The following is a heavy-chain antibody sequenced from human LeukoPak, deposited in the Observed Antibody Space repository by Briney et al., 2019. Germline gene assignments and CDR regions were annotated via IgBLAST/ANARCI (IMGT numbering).Heavy chain of an antibody. V-gene: IGHV3-23*01. CDR2: ISGSGGTT. CDR1: GFTFYSYG. Sequence: GGSLRLSCAASGFTFYSYGTSWVRQAPGKGLEWVSGISGSGGTTYYADSVKGRFTITRDNSRNTVYLQMNSLRAEDTAVYYCAKDVKTLDAFDIWGRGTMVAASS. CDR3: AKDVKTLDAFDI. J-gene: IGHJ3*02.